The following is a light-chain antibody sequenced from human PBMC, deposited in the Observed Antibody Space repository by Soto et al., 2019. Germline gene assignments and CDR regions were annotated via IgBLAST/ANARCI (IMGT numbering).Light chain of an antibody. CDR2: EVN. CDR3: SSYGGRSNLV. CDR1: SSDVGAYKF. Sequence: QSALTQPPSASGSPGQSVTISCTGTSSDVGAYKFVSWYQLHPGKAPKLMIYEVNVRPSGVPDRFSGSKSGNTASRTVSGLQVEYEADYYCSSYGGRSNLVFGGGTKLTVL. V-gene: IGLV2-8*01. J-gene: IGLJ2*01.